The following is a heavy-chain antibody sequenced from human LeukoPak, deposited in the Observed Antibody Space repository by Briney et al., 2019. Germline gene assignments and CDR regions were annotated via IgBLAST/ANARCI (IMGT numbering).Heavy chain of an antibody. CDR3: ARGGNSGWRTPNDDY. Sequence: ASVKVSCKASGYTFTGYYMHWVRQAPGQGLEWMGWSSAYNGNTNYAQKLQGRVTMTTDASTSTAYMELRSLRPDDTAVYYCARGGNSGWRTPNDDYWGQGTLVTVSS. CDR2: SSAYNGNT. CDR1: GYTFTGYY. V-gene: IGHV1-18*04. D-gene: IGHD6-19*01. J-gene: IGHJ4*02.